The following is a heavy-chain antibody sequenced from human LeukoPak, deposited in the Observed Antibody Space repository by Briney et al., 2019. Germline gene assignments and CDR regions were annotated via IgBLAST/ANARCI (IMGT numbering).Heavy chain of an antibody. CDR1: GFTFDDYA. CDR2: ISWDSSII. V-gene: IGHV3-9*01. Sequence: PGRSLRLSCEASGFTFDDYAINWVRQAPGKGLEWVSRISWDSSIIDFADSVKGRFTISRDNAKNSVHLDLSSLSAEDTSLFYCPQDVLIVSTVPGNTFDVWGQGTMVTVSS. CDR3: PQDVLIVSTVPGNTFDV. D-gene: IGHD1-1*01. J-gene: IGHJ3*01.